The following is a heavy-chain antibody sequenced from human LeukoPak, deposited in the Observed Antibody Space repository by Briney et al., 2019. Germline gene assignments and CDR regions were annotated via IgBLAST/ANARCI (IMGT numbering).Heavy chain of an antibody. CDR3: AKCSGWFVRGKDYYYYYMDV. Sequence: GGSLRLSCAASSFTFSSYVMSWVRQAPGKGLEWVSTVSTTGGSTYYADSVKGRFTISRDNSKDTLYLQMNSPRAEDTAVYYCAKCSGWFVRGKDYYYYYMDVWGKGTTVTVSS. D-gene: IGHD6-19*01. J-gene: IGHJ6*03. V-gene: IGHV3-23*01. CDR1: SFTFSSYV. CDR2: VSTTGGST.